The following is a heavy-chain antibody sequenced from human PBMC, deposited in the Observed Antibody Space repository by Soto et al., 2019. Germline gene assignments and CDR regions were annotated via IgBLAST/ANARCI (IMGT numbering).Heavy chain of an antibody. Sequence: SVKVSCKASGGTFSSYTISWVRQAPGQGLEWMGRIIPILGIANYAQKFQGRVTITADKSTSTAYMELSSLRSEDTAVYYCATTYYDILTGYCYWGQGTLDTVSS. J-gene: IGHJ4*02. CDR2: IIPILGIA. V-gene: IGHV1-69*02. CDR3: ATTYYDILTGYCY. CDR1: GGTFSSYT. D-gene: IGHD3-9*01.